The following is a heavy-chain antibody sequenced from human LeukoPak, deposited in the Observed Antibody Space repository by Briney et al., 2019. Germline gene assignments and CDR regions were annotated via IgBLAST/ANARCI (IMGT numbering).Heavy chain of an antibody. CDR1: GFTFDDYA. CDR3: AKGPGYYDSSGSTDY. CDR2: ISWNRGSI. Sequence: HTGGSLRLSCAASGFTFDDYAMHWVRQAPGKGLEWVSGISWNRGSIGYADSVKGRFTISRDNAKNSLYLQMNSLRAEDTALYYCAKGPGYYDSSGSTDYWGQGTLVTVSS. J-gene: IGHJ4*02. V-gene: IGHV3-9*01. D-gene: IGHD3-22*01.